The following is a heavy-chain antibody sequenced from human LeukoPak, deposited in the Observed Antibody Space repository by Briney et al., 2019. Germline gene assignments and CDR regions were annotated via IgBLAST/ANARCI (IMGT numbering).Heavy chain of an antibody. D-gene: IGHD2-2*01. CDR1: GFTFSSYG. J-gene: IGHJ6*04. Sequence: PGGSLRLSCAASGFTFSSYGMHWVRQAPGKGLEWVAFIRYGGSNKYYADSVKGRFTISRDNSKNTLYLQMNSLRAEDTAVYYCAKDYRPYCSSTSCTSMDVWGKGTTVTVSP. CDR3: AKDYRPYCSSTSCTSMDV. V-gene: IGHV3-30*02. CDR2: IRYGGSNK.